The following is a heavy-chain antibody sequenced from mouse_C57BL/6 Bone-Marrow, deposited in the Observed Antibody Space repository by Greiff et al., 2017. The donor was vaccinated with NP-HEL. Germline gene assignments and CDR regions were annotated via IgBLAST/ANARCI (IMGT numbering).Heavy chain of an antibody. CDR1: GYTFTSYW. Sequence: QVQLQQPGAELVRPGSSVKLSCKASGYTFTSYWMDWVKQRPGQGLEWIGNIYPSDSGTHYNQKFKDKATLTVDKSSSTAYMQLSSLTSEDSAVYYCARSGLYYDGSSPYDFDYWGKGTTLTVSS. CDR3: ARSGLYYDGSSPYDFDY. J-gene: IGHJ2*01. D-gene: IGHD1-1*01. V-gene: IGHV1-61*01. CDR2: IYPSDSGT.